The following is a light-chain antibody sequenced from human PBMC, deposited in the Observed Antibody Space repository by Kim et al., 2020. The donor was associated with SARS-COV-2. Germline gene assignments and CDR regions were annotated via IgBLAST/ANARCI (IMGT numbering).Light chain of an antibody. V-gene: IGKV4-1*01. CDR2: WAS. CDR1: QSVLYSSNNKNY. CDR3: QQYYSTPVT. J-gene: IGKJ1*01. Sequence: GTINCKSSQSVLYSSNNKNYLALYQQKPGQPPKLLIYWASTRESGVPDRGSGSGSETDFTLTISSQQAEDVAVYYCQQYYSTPVTFGQGTKVDIK.